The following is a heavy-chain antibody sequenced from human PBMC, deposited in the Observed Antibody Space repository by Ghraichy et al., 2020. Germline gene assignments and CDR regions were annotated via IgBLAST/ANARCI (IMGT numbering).Heavy chain of an antibody. CDR2: IYYSGGT. D-gene: IGHD1-26*01. CDR3: ARQSWYSGTPNAFDI. Sequence: SETLSLTCTVSGGYSMSDYYWNWIRQPPGKGLEWIGYIYYSGGTKHSPSLNSRVNTSLDTSRSQFSLKLTSVTAADTAVYYCARQSWYSGTPNAFDIWGQGTMVTVSS. J-gene: IGHJ3*02. V-gene: IGHV4-59*01. CDR1: GGYSMSDYY.